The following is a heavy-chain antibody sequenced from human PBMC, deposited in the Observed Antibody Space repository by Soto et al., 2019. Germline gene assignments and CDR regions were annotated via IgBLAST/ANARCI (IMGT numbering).Heavy chain of an antibody. J-gene: IGHJ5*02. V-gene: IGHV1-46*01. CDR2: INPSGGST. D-gene: IGHD3-3*01. Sequence: ASVKVSCKASGYTFTSYYMHWVRQAPGQGLEWMGIINPSGGSTSYAQKFQGRVTMTRDTSTSTVYMELSSLRSEDTAVYYCARDLGYDFWSGYSARGWFDPWGQGTLVTVSS. CDR1: GYTFTSYY. CDR3: ARDLGYDFWSGYSARGWFDP.